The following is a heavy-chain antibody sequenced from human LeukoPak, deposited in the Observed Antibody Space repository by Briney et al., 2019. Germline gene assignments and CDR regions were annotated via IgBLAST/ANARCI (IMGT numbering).Heavy chain of an antibody. CDR1: GYTFSGYH. CDR3: EKTSDFWSGFDS. Sequence: GASVKVSCKASGYTFSGYHIHWLRQAPGQGLEWMGWIIPNTGITNYAQKFQGRVTMTRDTSISTFYMDLSRLRSDDAAVYYCEKTSDFWSGFDSWGQGTLVTVAS. CDR2: IIPNTGIT. V-gene: IGHV1-2*02. D-gene: IGHD3-3*01. J-gene: IGHJ4*02.